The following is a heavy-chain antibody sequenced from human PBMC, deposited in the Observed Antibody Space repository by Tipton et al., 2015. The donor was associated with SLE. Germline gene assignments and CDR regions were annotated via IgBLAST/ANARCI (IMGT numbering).Heavy chain of an antibody. J-gene: IGHJ6*03. CDR3: ARGPRVGDYYYYYYMDV. D-gene: IGHD1-26*01. Sequence: TLSLTCTVSGGSISCSSYYWGWIRQPPGKGLEWIGSIYYSGSTYYNPSLKSRVTISVDTSKNQFSLKLSSVTAADTAVYYCARGPRVGDYYYYYYMDVWGKGTTVTVSS. CDR1: GGSISCSSYY. CDR2: IYYSGST. V-gene: IGHV4-39*07.